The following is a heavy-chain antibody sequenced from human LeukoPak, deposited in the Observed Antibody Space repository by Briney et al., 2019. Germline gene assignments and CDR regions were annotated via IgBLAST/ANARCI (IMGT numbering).Heavy chain of an antibody. J-gene: IGHJ4*02. D-gene: IGHD3-3*01. CDR3: ARGNFWSGYCDY. Sequence: SQTLSLTCTVSGGSISSGSYYWSWIRQPAGKGLEWIGRIYTSGSTNYNPSLKSRVTISVDTSKNQFSLKLSSVTAADTAVCYCARGNFWSGYCDYWGQGTLVTVSS. CDR2: IYTSGST. V-gene: IGHV4-61*02. CDR1: GGSISSGSYY.